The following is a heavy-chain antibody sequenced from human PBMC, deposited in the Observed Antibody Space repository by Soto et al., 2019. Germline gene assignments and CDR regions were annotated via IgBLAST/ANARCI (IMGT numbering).Heavy chain of an antibody. J-gene: IGHJ6*02. CDR1: GYTFTDYY. CDR3: ARDRVGLGSAWYYDAMDV. D-gene: IGHD6-19*01. Sequence: QVQLVQSGAEVKKPGASVKVSCKASGYTFTDYYLHWVRLAPGQGLEWLGWINPHSGGTNYAQKFQGGVTMTRDTSISTAHMERSRLTSGDTAVYYCARDRVGLGSAWYYDAMDVWGQGTTVTVSS. CDR2: INPHSGGT. V-gene: IGHV1-2*02.